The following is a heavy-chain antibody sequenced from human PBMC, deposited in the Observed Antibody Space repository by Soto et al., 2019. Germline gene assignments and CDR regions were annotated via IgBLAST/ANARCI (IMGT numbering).Heavy chain of an antibody. CDR1: GGSIRNYY. V-gene: IGHV4-4*07. CDR3: ARDEYYDSNNWFEH. J-gene: IGHJ5*02. D-gene: IGHD3-22*01. CDR2: VYSTGTT. Sequence: SETLSLTCTVSGGSIRNYYWSWIRQPAGKGLEWIGRVYSTGTTNYNPSLRSRVAMSVDTSKNQFSLRLDSVTAADTATYFCARDEYYDSNNWFEHWGLGTLLTVSS.